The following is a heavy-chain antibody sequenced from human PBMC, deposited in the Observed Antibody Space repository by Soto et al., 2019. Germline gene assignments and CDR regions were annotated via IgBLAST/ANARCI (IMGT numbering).Heavy chain of an antibody. J-gene: IGHJ6*03. CDR2: ISGSGGST. V-gene: IGHV3-23*01. D-gene: IGHD6-19*01. Sequence: GGSLSLSCAASGFPFSSYSMSWVRQAPGKGLEWVSAISGSGGSTYYADSVKGRFTISRDNSKNTLYLQMNGLRAEDTAVYYCGRRFAYSSGWYMDVWGKGTTVTVSS. CDR1: GFPFSSYS. CDR3: GRRFAYSSGWYMDV.